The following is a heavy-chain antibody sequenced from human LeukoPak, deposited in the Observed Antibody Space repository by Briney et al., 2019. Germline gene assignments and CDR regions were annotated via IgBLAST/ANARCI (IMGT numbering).Heavy chain of an antibody. CDR3: ARGHSSSWYVYYFDY. J-gene: IGHJ4*02. V-gene: IGHV3-53*01. Sequence: PGGSLRLSCAASGFTVSSNYMSWVRQAPGKGLEWVSVIYSGGSTYYADSVKGRFTISRDNSKNTLYLQMNSLRAEDTAVYYCARGHSSSWYVYYFDYWGQGTLVTVSS. CDR2: IYSGGST. D-gene: IGHD6-13*01. CDR1: GFTVSSNY.